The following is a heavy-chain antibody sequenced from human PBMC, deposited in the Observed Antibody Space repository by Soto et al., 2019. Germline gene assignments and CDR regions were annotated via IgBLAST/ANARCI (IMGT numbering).Heavy chain of an antibody. CDR2: IYYSGST. V-gene: IGHV4-30-4*01. J-gene: IGHJ4*02. Sequence: QVQLQESGPGLVKPSQTLSLTCTVSGGSISSGDYYWSWIRQPPGKGLEWIGYIYYSGSTYYNPSLKSRVTISVDTSKNQFSLKLSSVTAADTAVYYCARGYCSSTSCYWGLATRYYFDYWGQGTLVTVSS. CDR1: GGSISSGDYY. D-gene: IGHD2-2*01. CDR3: ARGYCSSTSCYWGLATRYYFDY.